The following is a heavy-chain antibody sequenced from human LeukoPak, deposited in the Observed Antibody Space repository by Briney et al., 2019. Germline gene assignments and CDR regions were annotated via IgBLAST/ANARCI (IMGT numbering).Heavy chain of an antibody. CDR1: GFTFSSYW. V-gene: IGHV3-7*02. J-gene: IGHJ4*02. Sequence: GGSLRLSCAASGFTFSSYWMSWVRQAPGKGLEWVANIQQDGSEKYYVDSVKGRFTISRDNSKNTLYLQMSSLRAEDTAVYYCVKGIAYCGGDCYPDDYWGQGTLVTVSS. D-gene: IGHD2-21*02. CDR2: IQQDGSEK. CDR3: VKGIAYCGGDCYPDDY.